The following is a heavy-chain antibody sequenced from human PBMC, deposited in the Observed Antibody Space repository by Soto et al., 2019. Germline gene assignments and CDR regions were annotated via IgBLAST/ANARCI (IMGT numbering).Heavy chain of an antibody. CDR3: ARDVGRYYDSSGYYYLGYYGMDV. V-gene: IGHV3-33*01. J-gene: IGHJ6*01. Sequence: QVQLVESGGGVVQPGRSLRLSCAASGFTFSSYGMHWVRQAPGKGLEWVAVIWYDGSNKYYADSVKGRFTISRDNSKNALYLQMNSVRAEDTAVYYCARDVGRYYDSSGYYYLGYYGMDVWGQGTTVTVSS. CDR2: IWYDGSNK. CDR1: GFTFSSYG. D-gene: IGHD3-22*01.